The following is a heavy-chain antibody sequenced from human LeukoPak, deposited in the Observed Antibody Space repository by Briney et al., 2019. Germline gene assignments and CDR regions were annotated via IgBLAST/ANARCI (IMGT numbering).Heavy chain of an antibody. V-gene: IGHV3-30*18. CDR1: GFTFSSYG. CDR3: AKPVGVMAYFDY. Sequence: PGRSLRLSCAASGFTFSSYGMHWVRQAPGKGLEWVAVISYDGSNKYYADSVKGRFTISRDNSKSTLYLQMNSLRAEDTAVYYCAKPVGVMAYFDYWGQGTLVTVSS. J-gene: IGHJ4*02. CDR2: ISYDGSNK. D-gene: IGHD3-10*01.